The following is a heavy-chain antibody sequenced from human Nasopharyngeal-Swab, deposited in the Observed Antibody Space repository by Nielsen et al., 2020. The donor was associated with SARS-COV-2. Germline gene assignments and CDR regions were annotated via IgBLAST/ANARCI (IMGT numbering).Heavy chain of an antibody. V-gene: IGHV1-46*01. Sequence: AHGQGLEWMAYISSSGTSTNYAPNIQGRVTMTRDTATSTIYMELSSLTSEDTAVYYCAGEGSGEKKFDFWGQGTLVTVSS. CDR2: ISSSGTST. J-gene: IGHJ4*02. CDR3: AGEGSGEKKFDF. D-gene: IGHD6-19*01.